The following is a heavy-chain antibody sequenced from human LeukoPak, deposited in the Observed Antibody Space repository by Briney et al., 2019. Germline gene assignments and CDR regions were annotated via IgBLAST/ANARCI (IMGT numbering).Heavy chain of an antibody. CDR2: INHSGST. Sequence: SETLSLTCAVYGGSFSGYYWSWIRQPPGKGLEWIGEINHSGSTNYNPSLKSRVTISVDTSKNQFSLKLSSVTAADTAVYHCARGRITMIVVVPYYYGMDVWGQGTTVTVSS. CDR1: GGSFSGYY. V-gene: IGHV4-34*01. D-gene: IGHD3-22*01. CDR3: ARGRITMIVVVPYYYGMDV. J-gene: IGHJ6*02.